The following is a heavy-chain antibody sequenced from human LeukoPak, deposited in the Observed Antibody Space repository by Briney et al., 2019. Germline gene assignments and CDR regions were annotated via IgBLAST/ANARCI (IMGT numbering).Heavy chain of an antibody. CDR3: VGGYYRGNFDY. CDR1: GFTFSSFS. CDR2: ITNSSTYM. V-gene: IGHV3-21*01. Sequence: GGSLRLSCAASGFTFSSFSMNWVRQAPGKGLNWVSSITNSSTYMYYAVSVQGRFTISRDNAKNSLYLQMNNLRAEDTAVYYCVGGYYRGNFDYWGQGTLVTVSS. D-gene: IGHD4-23*01. J-gene: IGHJ4*02.